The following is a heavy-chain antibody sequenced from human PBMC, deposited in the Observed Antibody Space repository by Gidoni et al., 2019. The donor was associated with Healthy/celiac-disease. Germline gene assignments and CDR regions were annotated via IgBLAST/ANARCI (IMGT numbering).Heavy chain of an antibody. CDR1: GFPFSSYD. D-gene: IGHD2-2*01. Sequence: EVQLVESGGGLVQPGGSLRLSCAASGFPFSSYDMHWVRQATGKGLEWVSAIGTAGDTYYPGSVKGRFTISRENAKNSLYLQMNSLRAGDTAVYYCARDGGVPADDAFDIWGQGTMVTVSS. CDR2: IGTAGDT. V-gene: IGHV3-13*01. J-gene: IGHJ3*02. CDR3: ARDGGVPADDAFDI.